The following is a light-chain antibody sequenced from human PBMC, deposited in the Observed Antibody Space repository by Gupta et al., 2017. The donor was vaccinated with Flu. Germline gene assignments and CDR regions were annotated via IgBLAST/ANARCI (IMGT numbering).Light chain of an antibody. CDR2: DDS. V-gene: IGLV3-21*02. CDR1: NIGSKS. Sequence: SYVLTQPPSVSVAPGQTARITCGGNNIGSKSVHWYQQKPGQAPVLGVYDDSARPSGIPERFAGSNSGNTATLTISRVEAGDEADDDCQVWDSSSDQKVFGGGTKLTVL. CDR3: QVWDSSSDQKV. J-gene: IGLJ3*02.